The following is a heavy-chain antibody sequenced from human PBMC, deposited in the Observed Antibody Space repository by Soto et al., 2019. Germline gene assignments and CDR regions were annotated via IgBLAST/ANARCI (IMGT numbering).Heavy chain of an antibody. J-gene: IGHJ4*02. CDR1: GFTFNNYA. D-gene: IGHD3-10*01. V-gene: IGHV3-23*01. CDR3: AKGRGGSGSLTPRVDF. Sequence: EVQLLESGGGLVQPGGSLRLSCAASGFTFNNYAMTWVRQAPGKGLXXXSAISGGGDTTSYADSVKGRFTVSRDGSKNTLYXQMSSXRAEDTALYYCAKGRGGSGSLTPRVDFWGQGTLVTVSS. CDR2: ISGGGDTT.